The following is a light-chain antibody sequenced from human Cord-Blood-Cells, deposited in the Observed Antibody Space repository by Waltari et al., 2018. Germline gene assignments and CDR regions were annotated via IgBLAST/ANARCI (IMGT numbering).Light chain of an antibody. CDR1: QSVLYSSNNKNY. Sequence: DVVMTQSPDSLAVSLGERAPINCKSSQSVLYSSNNKNYLAWYQQKPGQPPTLLIYWASTRESGVPDRFSGSGSGTDFTLTISSLQAEDVAVYYCQQYYSTPLTFGGGTKVEIK. V-gene: IGKV4-1*01. J-gene: IGKJ4*01. CDR2: WAS. CDR3: QQYYSTPLT.